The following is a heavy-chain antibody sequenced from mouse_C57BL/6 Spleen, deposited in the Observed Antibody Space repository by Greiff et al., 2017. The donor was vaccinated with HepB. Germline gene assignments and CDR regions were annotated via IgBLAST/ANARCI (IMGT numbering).Heavy chain of an antibody. CDR2: IYPRSGNT. V-gene: IGHV1-81*01. CDR3: ARRLTTVVATDYYAMDY. D-gene: IGHD1-1*01. Sequence: QVQLQQSGAELARPGASVKLSCKASGYTFTSYGISWVKQRTGQGLEWIGEIYPRSGNTYYNEKFKGKATLTADKSSSTAYMELRSLTSEDSAVYFCARRLTTVVATDYYAMDYWGQGTSVTVSS. CDR1: GYTFTSYG. J-gene: IGHJ4*01.